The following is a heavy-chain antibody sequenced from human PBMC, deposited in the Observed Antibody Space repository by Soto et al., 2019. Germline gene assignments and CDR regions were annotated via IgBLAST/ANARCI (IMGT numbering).Heavy chain of an antibody. J-gene: IGHJ5*02. Sequence: SETLSLTCDVSGDTISTGGYTWAWIRQPPGKALEWIGHTYHSGNPYYNPSLKSRVIISVDKSKNQFSLKLTSVTAADTAVYYCARDQLEGNWFDPWGQGTLVTVSS. V-gene: IGHV4-30-2*01. CDR2: TYHSGNP. CDR3: ARDQLEGNWFDP. CDR1: GDTISTGGYT. D-gene: IGHD1-1*01.